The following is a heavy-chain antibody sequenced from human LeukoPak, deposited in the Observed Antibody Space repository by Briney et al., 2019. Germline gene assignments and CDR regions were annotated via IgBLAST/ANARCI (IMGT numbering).Heavy chain of an antibody. CDR3: AGGLGYTYANDN. CDR1: GFTFSTYW. Sequence: GGSLRLSCAASGFTFSTYWMHWVRQAPGKGLLWVSRIDTGGRSTNYADSVKGRFTISRDNGKNTLYLQINRLRGEDTAVYYAAGGLGYTYANDNWGQGTLVTVSS. V-gene: IGHV3-74*01. J-gene: IGHJ4*02. CDR2: IDTGGRST. D-gene: IGHD5-18*01.